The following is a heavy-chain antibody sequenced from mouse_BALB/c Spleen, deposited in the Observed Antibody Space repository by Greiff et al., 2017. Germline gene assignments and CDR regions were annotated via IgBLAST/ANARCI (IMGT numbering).Heavy chain of an antibody. D-gene: IGHD2-1*01. CDR1: GFTFSSYA. J-gene: IGHJ4*01. CDR3: ARDGNYGDYYYAMDY. Sequence: EVQVVESGGGLVKPGGSLKLSCAASGFTFSSYAMSWVRQTPEKRLEWVASISSGGSTYYPDSVKGRFTISRDNARNILYLQMSSLRSEDTAMYYCARDGNYGDYYYAMDYWGQGTSVTVSS. CDR2: ISSGGST. V-gene: IGHV5-6-5*01.